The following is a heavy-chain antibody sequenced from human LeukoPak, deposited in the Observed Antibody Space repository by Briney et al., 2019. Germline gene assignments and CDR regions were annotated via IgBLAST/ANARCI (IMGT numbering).Heavy chain of an antibody. CDR3: ARVYYDSSGYYQLDY. CDR2: ISSSSSYI. CDR1: GFTFSSYA. V-gene: IGHV3-21*01. D-gene: IGHD3-22*01. Sequence: GGSLRLSCAASGFTFSSYAMSWVRQAPGKGLEWVSSISSSSSYIYYADSVKGRFTISRDNAKNSLYLQMNSLRAEDTAVYYCARVYYDSSGYYQLDYWGQGTLVTVSS. J-gene: IGHJ4*02.